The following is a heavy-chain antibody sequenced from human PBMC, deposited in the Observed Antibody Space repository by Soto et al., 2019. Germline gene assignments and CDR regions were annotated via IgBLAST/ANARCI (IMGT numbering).Heavy chain of an antibody. CDR3: ATHYGDPYGANH. J-gene: IGHJ5*02. D-gene: IGHD4-17*01. CDR1: GGSVSSGSYY. CDR2: IYYSGST. Sequence: QVQLQESGPGLVKPSETLSLTCTVSGGSVSSGSYYWSWIRQPPGKGLEWIGYIYYSGSTNYNPSLKGRVTISVDTSKNRFSLKLSSVTAADTAVYYCATHYGDPYGANHWGQGTLVTVSS. V-gene: IGHV4-61*01.